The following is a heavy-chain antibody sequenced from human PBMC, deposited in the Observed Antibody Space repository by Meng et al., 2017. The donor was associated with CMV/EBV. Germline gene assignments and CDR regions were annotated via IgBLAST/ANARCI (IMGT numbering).Heavy chain of an antibody. J-gene: IGHJ6*02. CDR3: TRLDIVVVPAVPYYYYYGMDV. D-gene: IGHD2-2*01. Sequence: GESLKISCAASGFTFSGSAMHWVRQASGKGLEWVGHIRSKANSCATAYAASVKGRFTISRDDSKNTAYLQMNSLKTEDTAVYYCTRLDIVVVPAVPYYYYYGMDVWGQGTTVTVSS. V-gene: IGHV3-73*01. CDR2: IRSKANSCAT. CDR1: GFTFSGSA.